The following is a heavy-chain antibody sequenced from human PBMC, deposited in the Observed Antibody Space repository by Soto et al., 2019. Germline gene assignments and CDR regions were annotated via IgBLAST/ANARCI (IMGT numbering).Heavy chain of an antibody. D-gene: IGHD2-21*02. CDR3: ASTHIVVVTDAFDI. J-gene: IGHJ3*02. V-gene: IGHV4-59*01. CDR1: GGSISSYY. Sequence: KPSETLSLTCTVSGGSISSYYWIFFRHPPGKGLEWIGYIYYSGTTNYNPSLKSRVTISVDTSKNQFSLKLSSVTAADTAVYYCASTHIVVVTDAFDIWGQGTMVTVSS. CDR2: IYYSGTT.